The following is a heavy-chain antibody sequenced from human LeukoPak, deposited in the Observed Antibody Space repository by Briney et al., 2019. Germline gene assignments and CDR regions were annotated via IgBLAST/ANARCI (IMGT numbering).Heavy chain of an antibody. J-gene: IGHJ4*02. CDR3: ARRIAAAAAPYYFDY. CDR1: GFTFSSYW. Sequence: PGGSLRLSCAASGFTFSSYWMHWVRQAPGKGLLWVSRINSDGSSTSYADSVKGRFTISRDNAKNMLYLQMNSLRAEDTAVYYCARRIAAAAAPYYFDYWGQGTLVTVSS. V-gene: IGHV3-74*01. CDR2: INSDGSST. D-gene: IGHD6-13*01.